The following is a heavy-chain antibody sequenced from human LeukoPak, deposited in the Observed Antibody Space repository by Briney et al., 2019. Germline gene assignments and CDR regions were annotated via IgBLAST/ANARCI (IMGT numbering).Heavy chain of an antibody. CDR1: GGSISGYY. V-gene: IGHV4-59*01. CDR2: IYSSGGT. J-gene: IGHJ4*02. D-gene: IGHD2-15*01. Sequence: SETLSLTCSVSGGSISGYYWSWIRQPPGKGLEWIGYIYSSGGTNYNPSLMSRVTISLDTSKNQFSLRLSSVTAAGTAVYYCARDFCSGGSCYSYFHYWGQGTLVTVSS. CDR3: ARDFCSGGSCYSYFHY.